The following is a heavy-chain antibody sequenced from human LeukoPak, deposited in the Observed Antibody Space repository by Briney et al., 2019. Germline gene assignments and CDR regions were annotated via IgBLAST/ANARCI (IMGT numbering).Heavy chain of an antibody. J-gene: IGHJ4*02. CDR1: GFTFSSYA. V-gene: IGHV3-66*01. Sequence: GGSLRLSCAASGFTFSSYAMSWVRQAPGKGLEWLSVIHRGGNTYYADSVKGRFTISRDSSKNAVFLQMDSLRAEDTAVYYCARDPGYGLGVDYGDYWGQGTLVTVSS. D-gene: IGHD3-10*01. CDR2: IHRGGNT. CDR3: ARDPGYGLGVDYGDY.